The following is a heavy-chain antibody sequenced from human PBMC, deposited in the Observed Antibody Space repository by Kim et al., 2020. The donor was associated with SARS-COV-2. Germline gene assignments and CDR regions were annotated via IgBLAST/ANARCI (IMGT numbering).Heavy chain of an antibody. CDR3: ARGGYSSSWYIPYYYGMDV. D-gene: IGHD6-13*01. V-gene: IGHV1-69*13. CDR2: IIPIFGTA. CDR1: GGTFSSYA. Sequence: SVKVSCKASGGTFSSYAISWVRQAPGQGLEWMGGIIPIFGTANYAQKFQGRVTITADESTSTAYMELSSLRSEDTTVYYCARGGYSSSWYIPYYYGMDVWGQGTTVTVSS. J-gene: IGHJ6*02.